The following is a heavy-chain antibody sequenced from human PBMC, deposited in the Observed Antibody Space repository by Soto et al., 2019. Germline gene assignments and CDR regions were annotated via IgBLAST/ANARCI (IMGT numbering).Heavy chain of an antibody. CDR3: VSLWSVTGSRDY. V-gene: IGHV3-72*01. CDR2: IRDRVHSYST. CDR1: GLTFSDHY. Sequence: EVQLVESGGGLVQPGGSLRLSCAVSGLTFSDHYMSWVRQAPGKGLDWVGRIRDRVHSYSTEYAASVKGRFTISRDDSRNSLYLQMNSLKMEDTAVFYCVSLWSVTGSRDYWGRGTLVTVSS. J-gene: IGHJ4*02. D-gene: IGHD1-20*01.